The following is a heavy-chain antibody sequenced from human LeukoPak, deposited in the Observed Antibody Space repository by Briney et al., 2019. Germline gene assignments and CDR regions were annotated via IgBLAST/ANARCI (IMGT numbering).Heavy chain of an antibody. D-gene: IGHD2/OR15-2a*01. CDR3: ARAAADENSWYYFDY. CDR1: GDSLSSGDHY. V-gene: IGHV4-30-4*01. J-gene: IGHJ4*02. Sequence: SQTLSLTCTVSGDSLSSGDHYWSWIRQPPGKGLEWIGYIHYSGSTYYNPSLKSRVIISVDMSKNQFSLSLNSLTAADSAVYYCARAAADENSWYYFDYWGQGTLVTVSS. CDR2: IHYSGST.